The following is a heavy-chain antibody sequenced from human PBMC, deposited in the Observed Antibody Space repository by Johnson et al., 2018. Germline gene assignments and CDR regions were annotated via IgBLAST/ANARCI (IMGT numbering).Heavy chain of an antibody. CDR1: GFTFSSYA. V-gene: IGHV3-23*04. CDR3: AKHRNRQVTPPRGAFDI. J-gene: IGHJ3*02. Sequence: EVQLVESGGGLVQPGGSLRLSCAASGFTFSSYAMSWVRQAPGKGLEWVSAISGSGGSTYYAASGKGRFTLSSDTSQNTLYLQMTRLRAEDTALYYRAKHRNRQVTPPRGAFDIWGQGTMVTVSS. D-gene: IGHD1-14*01. CDR2: ISGSGGST.